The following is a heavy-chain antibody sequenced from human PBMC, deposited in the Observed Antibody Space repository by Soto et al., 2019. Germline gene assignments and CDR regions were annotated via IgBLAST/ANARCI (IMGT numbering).Heavy chain of an antibody. J-gene: IGHJ4*02. V-gene: IGHV3-64*01. CDR3: ARGRVEDSSGWATYFDY. D-gene: IGHD6-19*01. Sequence: EVQLVESGGGLVQPGGSLRFSCAASGFTFSGYSMFWVRQAPGKGLEYVSAINTNGVNTFYAKSVKGRFTISRDNSKNTMYLQMGSLRAEDMAVYYCARGRVEDSSGWATYFDYWGQGTLVTVSS. CDR1: GFTFSGYS. CDR2: INTNGVNT.